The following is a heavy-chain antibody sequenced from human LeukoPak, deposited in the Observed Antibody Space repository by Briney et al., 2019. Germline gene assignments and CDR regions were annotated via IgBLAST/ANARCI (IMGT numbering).Heavy chain of an antibody. CDR2: INHSGST. D-gene: IGHD3-10*01. CDR3: AKSNGYGLVDI. V-gene: IGHV4-34*01. J-gene: IGHJ3*02. CDR1: GESLSGYY. Sequence: SETLSLTCAVNGESLSGYYWSWIRQPPGKGLEWIGEINHSGSTNYNPSLKSRVTISLDTSRNQFSLKLNSVTAADTAVYYCAKSNGYGLVDIWGQGTMVTVSS.